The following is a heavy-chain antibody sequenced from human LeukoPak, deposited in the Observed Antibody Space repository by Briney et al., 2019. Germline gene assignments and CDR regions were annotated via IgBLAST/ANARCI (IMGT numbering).Heavy chain of an antibody. J-gene: IGHJ4*02. CDR1: GGTFSSYA. Sequence: ASVKVSCKASGGTFSSYAISWVRQAPGQGLEWMGGIIPIFGTANYAQKFQGRVTITADKSTSTAYMELSSLRSEDTAVYYCARGVNSGSFETRWLYDYWGQGTLVTVSS. V-gene: IGHV1-69*06. CDR2: IIPIFGTA. CDR3: ARGVNSGSFETRWLYDY. D-gene: IGHD1-26*01.